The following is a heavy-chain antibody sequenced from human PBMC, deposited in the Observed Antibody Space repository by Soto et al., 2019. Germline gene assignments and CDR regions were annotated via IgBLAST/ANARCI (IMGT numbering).Heavy chain of an antibody. Sequence: ASVKVSCKASGGTFSSYGINWVRQAPGQGLEWMGGIIPIFGTTNYAQKFQGRVTITADESTSTAYMELSSLRSEDSAVYYCARGKAMVTLAFDVWGQGTMVTVSS. CDR2: IIPIFGTT. CDR1: GGTFSSYG. D-gene: IGHD5-18*01. V-gene: IGHV1-69*13. CDR3: ARGKAMVTLAFDV. J-gene: IGHJ3*01.